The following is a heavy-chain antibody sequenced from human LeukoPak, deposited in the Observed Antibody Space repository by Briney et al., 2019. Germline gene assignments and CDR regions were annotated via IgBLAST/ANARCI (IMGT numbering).Heavy chain of an antibody. CDR3: ARSVEAVAGFDY. V-gene: IGHV3-7*01. CDR2: IKQDGSEK. Sequence: PGGSLRLSCAAPGFTFSSYWMSWVRQAPGKGLEWVANIKQDGSEKYYVDSVKGRFTISRDNAKNSLYLQMNSLRAEDTAVYYCARSVEAVAGFDYWGQGTLVTVSS. J-gene: IGHJ4*02. CDR1: GFTFSSYW. D-gene: IGHD6-19*01.